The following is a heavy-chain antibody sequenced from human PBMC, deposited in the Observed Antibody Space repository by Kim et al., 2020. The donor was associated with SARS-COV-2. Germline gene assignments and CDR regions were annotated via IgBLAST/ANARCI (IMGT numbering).Heavy chain of an antibody. CDR2: ISSSSSYT. CDR3: ARVASGSTAWYYFDY. CDR1: GFTFSDYY. D-gene: IGHD6-19*01. J-gene: IGHJ4*02. Sequence: GGSLRLSCAASGFTFSDYYMTWIRQAPGKGLEWISYISSSSSYTKYADSVKGRFTISRDNAKNSLYLQMNSLRAEDTAVYYCARVASGSTAWYYFDYWGQGTMVTV. V-gene: IGHV3-11*03.